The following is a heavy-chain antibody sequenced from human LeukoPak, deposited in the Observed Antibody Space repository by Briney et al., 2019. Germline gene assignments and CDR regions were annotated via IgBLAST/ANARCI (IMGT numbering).Heavy chain of an antibody. Sequence: PSETLSLTCAVYGGSFSGYYWSWIRQPPGKGLEWIGEINHSGSTNYNPSLKSRVTISVDTSKNQFSLKLSSVTAADTAVYYCARSDYYDSSGPWGYWGQGTLVTVSS. J-gene: IGHJ4*02. V-gene: IGHV4-34*01. D-gene: IGHD3-22*01. CDR2: INHSGST. CDR1: GGSFSGYY. CDR3: ARSDYYDSSGPWGY.